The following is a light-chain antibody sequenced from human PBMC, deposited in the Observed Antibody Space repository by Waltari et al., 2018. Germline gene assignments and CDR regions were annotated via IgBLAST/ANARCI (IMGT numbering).Light chain of an antibody. V-gene: IGLV2-14*01. CDR1: SSDVGGFHS. CDR2: EVS. Sequence: QSALPQPASASGSPGQSTPISCTGTSSDVGGFHSVSWSQQHPGKAPKLMMYEVSKRPSGVSNRFSGSKSGNTASLTISGLQAEDEADYYCSSYTSSSTYVFGTGTKVTVL. J-gene: IGLJ1*01. CDR3: SSYTSSSTYV.